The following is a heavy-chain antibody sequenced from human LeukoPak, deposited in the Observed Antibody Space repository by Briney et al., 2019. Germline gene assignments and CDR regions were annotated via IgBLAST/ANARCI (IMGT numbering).Heavy chain of an antibody. D-gene: IGHD5-24*01. V-gene: IGHV3-53*01. Sequence: PGGSLRLSCAASGFTVSSNYMSWVRQAPGKGLEWVSVIYSGGSTYYADSVKGRFTISRDNSKSTLYLQMNSLRAEDTAVYYCARDRDGYNSGWGQGTLVTVSS. CDR1: GFTVSSNY. CDR3: ARDRDGYNSG. CDR2: IYSGGST. J-gene: IGHJ4*02.